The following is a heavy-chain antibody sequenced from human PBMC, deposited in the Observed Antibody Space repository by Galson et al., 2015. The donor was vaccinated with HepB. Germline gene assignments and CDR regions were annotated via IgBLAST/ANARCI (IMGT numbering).Heavy chain of an antibody. Sequence: SLRLSCAASGFTFSSYGMHWVRQAPGKGLEWVAVISYDGSNKYYADSVKGRFTISRDNSKNTLYLQMNSLRAEDTAVYYCARDEGYSYGYGPFDYWGQGTLVTVSS. D-gene: IGHD5-18*01. J-gene: IGHJ4*02. CDR2: ISYDGSNK. CDR1: GFTFSSYG. CDR3: ARDEGYSYGYGPFDY. V-gene: IGHV3-30*03.